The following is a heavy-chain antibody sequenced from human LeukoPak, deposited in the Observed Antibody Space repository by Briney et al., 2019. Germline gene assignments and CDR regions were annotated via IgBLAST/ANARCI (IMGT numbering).Heavy chain of an antibody. D-gene: IGHD6-6*01. V-gene: IGHV1-46*01. Sequence: ASVKVSCKASGGTFSSYAISWVRQAPGQGLEWVGIINPSGGSRTYAQKFQGRVTMTRDTSTSTVYMELSSLTSEDTAVYYCARGVTLTTRPEIWAGDYWGQGTLVTVPS. CDR1: GGTFSSYA. CDR2: INPSGGSR. CDR3: ARGVTLTTRPEIWAGDY. J-gene: IGHJ4*02.